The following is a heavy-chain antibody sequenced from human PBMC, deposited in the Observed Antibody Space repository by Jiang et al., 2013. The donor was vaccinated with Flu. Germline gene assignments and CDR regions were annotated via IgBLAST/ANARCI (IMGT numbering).Heavy chain of an antibody. Sequence: KPTQTLTLTCTVSGFSLSNARMGVSWIRQPPGKALEWLAHIFSNDEKSYSTSLKSRLTISKDTSKSQVVLTMTNMDPVDTATYYCARCIAVAGSRVLGFDPWGQGTLVTVSS. CDR3: ARCIAVAGSRVLGFDP. D-gene: IGHD6-19*01. CDR1: GFSLSNARMG. J-gene: IGHJ5*02. CDR2: IFSNDEK. V-gene: IGHV2-26*01.